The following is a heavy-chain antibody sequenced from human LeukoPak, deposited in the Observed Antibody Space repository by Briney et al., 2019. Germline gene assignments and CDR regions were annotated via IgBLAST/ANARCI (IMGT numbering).Heavy chain of an antibody. CDR1: GGTFSSYA. D-gene: IGHD5-18*01. V-gene: IGHV1-69*05. J-gene: IGHJ4*02. Sequence: ASVKVSCKASGGTFSSYAISWVRQAPGQGLEWMGRIIPIFGTANYAQKFQGRVTITTDESTSTAYMELSSLRSEDTAVYYCARDKLWGWDTAMVDFDYWGQGTLVTVSS. CDR3: ARDKLWGWDTAMVDFDY. CDR2: IIPIFGTA.